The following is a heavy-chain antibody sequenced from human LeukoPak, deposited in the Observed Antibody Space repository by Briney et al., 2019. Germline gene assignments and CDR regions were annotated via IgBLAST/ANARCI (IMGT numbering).Heavy chain of an antibody. CDR3: ARYYGSGGLDY. D-gene: IGHD3-10*01. J-gene: IGHJ4*02. V-gene: IGHV1-3*01. CDR1: GYTFTSYA. Sequence: ASVKVSCKASGYTFTSYAMHWVRQAPGQSLEWMGWIHAGNGDTKCSQKFQNRVTFTRDTSASTAYMELSSLISADTAVYYCARYYGSGGLDYWGQGTLVTVSS. CDR2: IHAGNGDT.